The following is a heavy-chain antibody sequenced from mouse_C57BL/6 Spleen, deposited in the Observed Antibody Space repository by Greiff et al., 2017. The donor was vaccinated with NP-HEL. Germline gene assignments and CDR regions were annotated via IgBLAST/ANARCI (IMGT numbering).Heavy chain of an antibody. J-gene: IGHJ4*01. V-gene: IGHV1-55*01. D-gene: IGHD2-5*01. CDR1: GYTFTSYW. CDR2: IYPGSGST. Sequence: VQLQQPGAELVKPGASVKMSCMASGYTFTSYWITWVKQRPGQGLEWIGDIYPGSGSTNYNEKFKSKATLTVDTSSSTAYMQLSSLTSEDSAVYYGERSGSNYEDYYAMDYWGQGTSVTVSS. CDR3: ERSGSNYEDYYAMDY.